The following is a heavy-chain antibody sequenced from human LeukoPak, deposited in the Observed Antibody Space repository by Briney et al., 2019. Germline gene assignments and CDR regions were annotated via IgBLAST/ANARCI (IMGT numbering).Heavy chain of an antibody. Sequence: SATLSLTCTVSGGSISSYYWSWIRQPPGRGLEWIGNIYYRGTTNYNPSLKSRVTISVDTSKNQFSLKLSSVTAADTAVYHCARETAAGQTDYWGQGTLVTVSS. CDR1: GGSISSYY. CDR3: ARETAAGQTDY. V-gene: IGHV4-59*01. J-gene: IGHJ4*02. D-gene: IGHD6-13*01. CDR2: IYYRGTT.